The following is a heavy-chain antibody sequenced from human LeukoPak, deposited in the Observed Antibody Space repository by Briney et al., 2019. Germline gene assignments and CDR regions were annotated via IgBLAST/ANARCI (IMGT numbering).Heavy chain of an antibody. D-gene: IGHD3-16*01. J-gene: IGHJ5*02. CDR2: INNSGGSK. Sequence: PGGSLRLSCTASGFTFSSDAMSWVRQAPGKGLEWVSSINNSGGSKYYADSVKGRFTTSRDNSKNTLYLQMNSLRAEDTAVYYCAKGGGGNWFDPWGQGALVTVSP. V-gene: IGHV3-23*01. CDR1: GFTFSSDA. CDR3: AKGGGGNWFDP.